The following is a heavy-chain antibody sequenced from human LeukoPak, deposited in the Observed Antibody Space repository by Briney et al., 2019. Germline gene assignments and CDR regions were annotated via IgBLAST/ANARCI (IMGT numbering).Heavy chain of an antibody. CDR2: INWNGGGT. CDR1: GFTFKDYG. J-gene: IGHJ6*02. CDR3: AKHMRAANTYSFFGLDV. D-gene: IGHD2-15*01. Sequence: GRSLRLSCAATGFTFKDYGMHWVRQPPGKGLEWVSSINWNGGGTDYADSVKGRFTVSRDNAKNSLYLQLSSLRPEDTALYYRAKHMRAANTYSFFGLDVWGQGTTVTVPS. V-gene: IGHV3-9*01.